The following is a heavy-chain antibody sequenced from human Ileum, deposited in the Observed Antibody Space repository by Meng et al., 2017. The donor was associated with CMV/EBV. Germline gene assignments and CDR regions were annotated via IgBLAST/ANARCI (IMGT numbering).Heavy chain of an antibody. CDR1: GYKFTSYG. Sequence: SCKASGYKFTSYGISWVRQAPGQGLEWMGWISGDTGKTRFAQKVQGRVTMTTDTSTTTAYMELRSLRCDDTAVYFCARDADEYNVDYWGQGTLVTVSS. CDR2: ISGDTGKT. CDR3: ARDADEYNVDY. V-gene: IGHV1-18*01. J-gene: IGHJ4*02. D-gene: IGHD5-24*01.